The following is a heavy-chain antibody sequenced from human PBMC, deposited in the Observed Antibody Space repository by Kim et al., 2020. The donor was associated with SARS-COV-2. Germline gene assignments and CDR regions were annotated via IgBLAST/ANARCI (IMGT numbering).Heavy chain of an antibody. CDR3: AYILPGVDY. D-gene: IGHD3-3*02. V-gene: IGHV3-33*01. Sequence: SNKYYADSVKGRFTISRDNSKNTLYLQMNSLRAEDTAVYYCAYILPGVDYWGQGTLVTVSS. CDR2: SNK. J-gene: IGHJ4*02.